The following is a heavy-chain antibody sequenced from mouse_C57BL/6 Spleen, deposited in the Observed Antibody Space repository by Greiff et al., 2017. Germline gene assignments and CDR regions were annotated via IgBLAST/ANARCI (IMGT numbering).Heavy chain of an antibody. CDR2: ISYDGSN. V-gene: IGHV3-6*01. D-gene: IGHD4-1*01. Sequence: EVKLMESGPGLVKPSQSLSLTCSVTGYSITSGYYWNWIRQFPGNKLEWMGYISYDGSNNYNPSLKNRISITRDTSKNQFFLKLNSVTTEDTATYYCARDLANWGGFDYWGQGTTLTVSS. CDR1: GYSITSGYY. J-gene: IGHJ2*01. CDR3: ARDLANWGGFDY.